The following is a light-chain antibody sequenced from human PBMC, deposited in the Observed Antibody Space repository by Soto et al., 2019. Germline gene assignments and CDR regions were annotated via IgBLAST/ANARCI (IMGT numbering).Light chain of an antibody. V-gene: IGKV1-9*01. CDR3: QQFNSYPLLFT. CDR2: AAS. J-gene: IGKJ3*01. Sequence: IQLTQSPSSLSASVGDRVTITCRASQGISSYLNWYQQKPGKAPKLLIYAASSLQSGVPSRFSGSGSGTEFTLTISSLQPEDFATYYCQQFNSYPLLFTFGPGTKVDIK. CDR1: QGISSY.